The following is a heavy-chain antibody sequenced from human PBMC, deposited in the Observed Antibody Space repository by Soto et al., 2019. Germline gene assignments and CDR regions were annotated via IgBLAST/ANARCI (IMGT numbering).Heavy chain of an antibody. V-gene: IGHV4-31*03. CDR1: GGSISSGGYY. CDR3: ARTTVTTYYYYRMDV. CDR2: IYYSGST. Sequence: SETLSLTCTVSGGSISSGGYYWSWIRQHPGKGLEWIGYIYYSGSTYYNPSLKSRVTISVDTSKNQFSLKLSSVTAADTAVYYCARTTVTTYYYYRMDVWGQGTTVTVSS. J-gene: IGHJ6*02. D-gene: IGHD4-17*01.